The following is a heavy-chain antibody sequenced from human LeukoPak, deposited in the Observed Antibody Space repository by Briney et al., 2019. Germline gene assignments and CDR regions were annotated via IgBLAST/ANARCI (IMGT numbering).Heavy chain of an antibody. CDR2: IHDDGATT. CDR1: GFTFSSHW. D-gene: IGHD6-19*01. Sequence: GSLRLSCAASGFTFSSHWMHWVRQAPGEGLVWVSRIHDDGATTNYADSMKGRFTISRDNAKNTLYLQMNSLRAEDTAVYYCAIVYAVPDKRNALDMWGQGTMVTVSS. CDR3: AIVYAVPDKRNALDM. J-gene: IGHJ3*02. V-gene: IGHV3-74*01.